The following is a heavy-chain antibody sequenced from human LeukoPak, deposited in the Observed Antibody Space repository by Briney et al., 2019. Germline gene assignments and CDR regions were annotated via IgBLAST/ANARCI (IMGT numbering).Heavy chain of an antibody. CDR3: ARGSYYYGNVFDP. V-gene: IGHV4-31*03. D-gene: IGHD3-10*01. CDR1: GGSISSGGYY. J-gene: IGHJ5*02. CDR2: IYYSGST. Sequence: SETLSLTCTVSGGSISSGGYYWSWIRQHPGKGLEWIGYIYYSGSTYYNPSLKSRVTISVDTSKNQFSLKLSSVTAADTAVYYCARGSYYYGNVFDPWGQGTLVTVSS.